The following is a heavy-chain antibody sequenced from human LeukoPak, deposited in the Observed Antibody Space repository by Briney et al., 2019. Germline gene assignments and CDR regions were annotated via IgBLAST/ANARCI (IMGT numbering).Heavy chain of an antibody. V-gene: IGHV4-4*02. Sequence: SETLSLTCAVSGGSISSSNWWSWVRQPPGKGLEWIGEIYHSGSTNYNPSLKSRVTISVDKSKIQFSLKLSSVTAADTAVYYCARGLLAGSGGLGDYWGQGTLVTVSS. D-gene: IGHD3-10*01. J-gene: IGHJ4*02. CDR3: ARGLLAGSGGLGDY. CDR1: GGSISSSNW. CDR2: IYHSGST.